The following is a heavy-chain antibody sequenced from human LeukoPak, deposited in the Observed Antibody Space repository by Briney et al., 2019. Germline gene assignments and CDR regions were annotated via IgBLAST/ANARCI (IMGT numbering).Heavy chain of an antibody. J-gene: IGHJ4*02. CDR2: INPEGAST. CDR1: GFAFSTYW. CDR3: ARGTAITAGIDF. Sequence: GGSLRLSCTASGFAFSTYWMFWVRQAPGKGLVWVSQINPEGASTTYGDPAKGRFTASRDNAKNALHLQMNSLRVDDAAVYYCARGTAITAGIDFWGQGTLVTVSS. D-gene: IGHD6-19*01. V-gene: IGHV3-74*01.